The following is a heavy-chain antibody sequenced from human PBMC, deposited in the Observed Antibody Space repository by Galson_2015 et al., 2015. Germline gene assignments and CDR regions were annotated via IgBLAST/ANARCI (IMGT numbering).Heavy chain of an antibody. CDR1: GFTFSGYA. J-gene: IGHJ4*02. CDR2: ISGSGGST. D-gene: IGHD3-22*01. CDR3: AKYGLAGYYDSSGFDY. V-gene: IGHV3-23*01. Sequence: SLRLSCAASGFTFSGYAMSWVRQAPGKGLEWVSAISGSGGSTYYADSVKGRFTISRDNSKNTLYLQMNSLRAEDTAVYYCAKYGLAGYYDSSGFDYWGQGTLVTVSS.